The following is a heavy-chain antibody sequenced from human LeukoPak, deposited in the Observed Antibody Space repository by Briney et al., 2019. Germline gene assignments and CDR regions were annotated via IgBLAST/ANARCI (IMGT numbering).Heavy chain of an antibody. D-gene: IGHD4-17*01. CDR2: ISGSGGST. J-gene: IGHJ6*03. Sequence: GGSLRLSCAASGFTFSSYAMSWVRQAPGKGLEWVSAISGSGGSTYYADSVKGRFTISRDNAKNSLYLQMNSLRAEDTAVYYCARSTALYGDYEDYYYYMDVWGKGTTVTVSS. CDR3: ARSTALYGDYEDYYYYMDV. V-gene: IGHV3-23*01. CDR1: GFTFSSYA.